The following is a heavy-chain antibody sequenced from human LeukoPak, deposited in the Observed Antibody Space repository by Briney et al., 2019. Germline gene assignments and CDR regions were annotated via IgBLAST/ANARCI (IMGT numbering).Heavy chain of an antibody. V-gene: IGHV3-74*01. Sequence: GGSLRLSCAASGFTFSSYWMHWVRQAPGKGLVWVSRINSDGSSTSYADSVKGRFTISRDNAKNTLYLQMNSLRAEDTAVYYCARVPVSSTGRRGYSYGFLDYWGQGTLVTVSS. J-gene: IGHJ4*02. CDR1: GFTFSSYW. CDR2: INSDGSST. D-gene: IGHD5-18*01. CDR3: ARVPVSSTGRRGYSYGFLDY.